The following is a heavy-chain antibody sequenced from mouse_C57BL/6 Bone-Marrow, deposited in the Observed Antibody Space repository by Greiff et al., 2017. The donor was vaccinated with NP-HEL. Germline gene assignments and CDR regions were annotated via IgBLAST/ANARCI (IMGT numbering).Heavy chain of an antibody. CDR3: ARYTYYYGSSYFDY. D-gene: IGHD1-1*01. J-gene: IGHJ2*01. CDR2: IRNKANGYTT. Sequence: DVKLVESGGGLVQPGGSLSLSCAASGFTFTDYYMSWVRQPPGKALEWLGFIRNKANGYTTEYSASVKGRFTISRDNSQSILYLQMNALRAEDSATYYCARYTYYYGSSYFDYWGQGTTLTVSS. CDR1: GFTFTDYY. V-gene: IGHV7-3*01.